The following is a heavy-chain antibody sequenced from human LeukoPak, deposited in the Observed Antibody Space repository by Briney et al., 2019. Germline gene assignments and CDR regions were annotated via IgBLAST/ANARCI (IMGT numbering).Heavy chain of an antibody. V-gene: IGHV3-23*01. Sequence: PGGSLRLSCAASGFTFSSYAMSWVRQAPGKGLEWVSAISGSGGSTYYADSVKGRFTISRDNSKNTLYLQMNSLRAEDTAVYYCAKDLGLWYYGSGSYPNYYFDYWGQGTLVTVSS. CDR3: AKDLGLWYYGSGSYPNYYFDY. J-gene: IGHJ4*02. D-gene: IGHD3-10*01. CDR2: ISGSGGST. CDR1: GFTFSSYA.